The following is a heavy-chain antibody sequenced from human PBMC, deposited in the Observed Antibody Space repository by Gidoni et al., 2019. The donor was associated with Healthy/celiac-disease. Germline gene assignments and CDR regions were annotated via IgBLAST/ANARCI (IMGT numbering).Heavy chain of an antibody. J-gene: IGHJ6*02. V-gene: IGHV1-8*01. CDR2: MNPNSGNT. D-gene: IGHD3-10*01. Sequence: QVQLVQSGAEVTKPGASVKVSCKASGYTFTSYDINWVRQATGQGLEWMGWMNPNSGNTGYAQKFQGRVTMTRNTSISTAYMELSSLRSEDTAVYYCARRIRGVIYYYYGMDVWGQGTTVTVSS. CDR3: ARRIRGVIYYYYGMDV. CDR1: GYTFTSYD.